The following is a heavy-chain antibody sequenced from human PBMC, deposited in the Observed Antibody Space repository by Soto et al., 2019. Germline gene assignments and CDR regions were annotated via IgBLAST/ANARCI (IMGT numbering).Heavy chain of an antibody. CDR3: ARDGHIVVVTAIRPNAFDI. Sequence: GGSLILSCAASGFTLSSYWISWVRQAPGKGLEWVANIKQDGSEKYYVDSVKGRFTISRDNAKNSLYLQMNSLRAEDTAVYYCARDGHIVVVTAIRPNAFDIWGQGTMVTVSS. CDR1: GFTLSSYW. V-gene: IGHV3-7*05. D-gene: IGHD2-21*02. CDR2: IKQDGSEK. J-gene: IGHJ3*02.